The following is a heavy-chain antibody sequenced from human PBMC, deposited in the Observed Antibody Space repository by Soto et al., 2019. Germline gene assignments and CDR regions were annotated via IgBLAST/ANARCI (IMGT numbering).Heavy chain of an antibody. J-gene: IGHJ4*02. CDR2: IKSKTDGGTT. CDR1: GFTFSNAW. CDR3: TTRYKTGTDFDY. V-gene: IGHV3-15*01. Sequence: GGSLRLSCAASGFTFSNAWMSWVRQAPGKGLEWVGRIKSKTDGGTTDYATPVKGRFTISRDDSKNTLYLQMNSLKTEDTAVYYCTTRYKTGTDFDYWGQGTLVTVSS. D-gene: IGHD1-7*01.